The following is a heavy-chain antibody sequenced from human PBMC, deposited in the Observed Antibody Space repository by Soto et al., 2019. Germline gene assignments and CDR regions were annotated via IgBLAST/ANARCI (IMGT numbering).Heavy chain of an antibody. J-gene: IGHJ5*02. CDR3: ARLPGDGSGVS. CDR2: IYYSGST. D-gene: IGHD3-22*01. V-gene: IGHV4-39*01. CDR1: GGSISGSSYY. Sequence: QLQLQESGPGLVKPSETLSLTCSVSGGSISGSSYYWGWIRQPPGKGLECIGSIYYSGSTYYNPSLRSRVTISVDRSKNQFSLKLTSVTAADAAVYYCARLPGDGSGVSWGQGILVTVSS.